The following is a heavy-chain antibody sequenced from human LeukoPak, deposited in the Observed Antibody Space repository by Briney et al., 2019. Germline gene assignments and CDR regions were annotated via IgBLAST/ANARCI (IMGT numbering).Heavy chain of an antibody. J-gene: IGHJ6*03. Sequence: ASMKVSCKASGYTFTSYGITWVRQAPGQGLGWMGWISAYNGNTNYAQKVQGRVTMTTDTSTTTAYMELRSLRSDDTAVYYCARGPIIDIAIIPAADEYYYMDVWGKGTTVTVSS. D-gene: IGHD2-2*01. CDR1: GYTFTSYG. CDR2: ISAYNGNT. CDR3: ARGPIIDIAIIPAADEYYYMDV. V-gene: IGHV1-18*01.